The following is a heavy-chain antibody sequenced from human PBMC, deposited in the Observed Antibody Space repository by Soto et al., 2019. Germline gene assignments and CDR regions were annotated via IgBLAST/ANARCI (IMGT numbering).Heavy chain of an antibody. V-gene: IGHV1-3*04. CDR1: GYAFAAYA. CDR2: INTANGNT. Sequence: QVQLVQSGAEVKKPGASVRISCKASGYAFAAYAIQWVRQAPGQGLEWMGWINTANGNTKIAQNFQGTVSFRRDISAKTAFMDLTSLTSEDTAVYYCARGGSALNRGVMYYFDNWGQGTPVTVSS. J-gene: IGHJ4*02. CDR3: ARGGSALNRGVMYYFDN. D-gene: IGHD3-10*01.